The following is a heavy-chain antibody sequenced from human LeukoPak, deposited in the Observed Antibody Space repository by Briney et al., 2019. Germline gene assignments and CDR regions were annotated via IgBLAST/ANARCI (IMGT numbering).Heavy chain of an antibody. CDR3: ARARGVSTGYRPIDY. V-gene: IGHV3-33*01. CDR2: IWYDGSNK. J-gene: IGHJ4*02. CDR1: GFTFSTSG. D-gene: IGHD3-22*01. Sequence: PGGSLRLSCAASGFTFSTSGMHWVRQAPGKGLEWVAVIWYDGSNKHYAESVKGRFSTSRDNSKSTLYLQMNSLRAEDTAVYCCARARGVSTGYRPIDYWGQGTLVTVSS.